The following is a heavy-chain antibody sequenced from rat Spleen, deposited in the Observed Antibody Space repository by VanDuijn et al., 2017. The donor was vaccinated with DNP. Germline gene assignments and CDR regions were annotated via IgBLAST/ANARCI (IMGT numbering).Heavy chain of an antibody. CDR2: ISNTGDGT. Sequence: EVKLVESGGGVVQSGRSLKLSCAASGFAFSHFAMAWVRQAPTKGLEWVASISNTGDGTYYRDSVKGRFTISRDNAKSTLYLQMNSLRSEDMATYYCVRWNSGHFDYWGQGVMVTVSS. D-gene: IGHD4-3*01. J-gene: IGHJ2*01. CDR1: GFAFSHFA. V-gene: IGHV5-25*01. CDR3: VRWNSGHFDY.